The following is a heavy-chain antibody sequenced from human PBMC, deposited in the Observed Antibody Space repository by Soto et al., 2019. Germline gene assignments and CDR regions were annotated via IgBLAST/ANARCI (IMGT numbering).Heavy chain of an antibody. CDR2: INHSGST. J-gene: IGHJ4*02. V-gene: IGHV4-34*01. CDR1: GGSFSGYY. D-gene: IGHD3-3*01. CDR3: ARGGGSIFGVVINYFDY. Sequence: PSETLSLTCAVYGGSFSGYYWSWIRQPPGKGLEWIGEINHSGSTNYNPSLKSRVTISVDTSKKQFSLKLSFVTAADTAVYYCARGGGSIFGVVINYFDYWGQGTLVTVSS.